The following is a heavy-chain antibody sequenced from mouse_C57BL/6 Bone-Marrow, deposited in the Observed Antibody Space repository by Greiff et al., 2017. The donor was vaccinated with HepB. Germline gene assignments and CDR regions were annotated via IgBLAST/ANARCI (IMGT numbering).Heavy chain of an antibody. CDR1: EYEFPSHD. D-gene: IGHD1-1*01. CDR3: ARHDYYGSSEAY. J-gene: IGHJ3*01. Sequence: DVKLVESGGGLVQPGESLKLSCESNEYEFPSHDMSWVRKTPEKRLELVAAINSDGGSTYYPDTMARRFIISRDNTKKTLYLQTSSLRYEDTALYYCARHDYYGSSEAYWGQGTLVTVSA. CDR2: INSDGGST. V-gene: IGHV5-2*01.